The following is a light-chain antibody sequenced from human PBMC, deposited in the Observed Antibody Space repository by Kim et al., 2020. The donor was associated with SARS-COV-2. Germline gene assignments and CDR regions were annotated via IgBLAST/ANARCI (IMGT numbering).Light chain of an antibody. Sequence: SPGERATLSCRASQSISSIYIAWYQQKPGQAPRLLMYDTSSRATGIPDRFSGSGSGTDFTLTISRLEPEDFAVYYCQQYGRSLYTFGQGTKLEI. CDR2: DTS. CDR3: QQYGRSLYT. CDR1: QSISSIY. J-gene: IGKJ2*01. V-gene: IGKV3-20*01.